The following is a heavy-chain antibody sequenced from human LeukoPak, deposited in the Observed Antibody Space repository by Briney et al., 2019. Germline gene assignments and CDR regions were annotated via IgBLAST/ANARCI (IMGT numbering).Heavy chain of an antibody. V-gene: IGHV4-39*01. D-gene: IGHD5-18*01. CDR2: IDSSGTT. CDR3: ARHGYIQFWLY. Sequence: PSETLSLTCTVSGASISRGTYYWGWIRLSPEKGLEWIGSIDSSGTTHYNSSLKSRVIISVDTSKNQVSLNLTSVTFADTAVYYCARHGYIQFWLYWGQGTQVIVSS. J-gene: IGHJ4*02. CDR1: GASISRGTYY.